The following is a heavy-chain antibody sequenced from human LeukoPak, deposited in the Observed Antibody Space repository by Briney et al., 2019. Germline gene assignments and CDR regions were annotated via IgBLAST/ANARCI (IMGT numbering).Heavy chain of an antibody. CDR2: IYYSGST. Sequence: PSETLSLTCTVSGGSISSYYWSWIRQPPGKGLEWIGYIYYSGSTNYNPSLKSRVTISVDTSKNQFSLKLSSATAADTAVYYCARHARWGSSWGQGTLVTVSS. D-gene: IGHD6-13*01. CDR3: ARHARWGSS. V-gene: IGHV4-59*01. J-gene: IGHJ4*02. CDR1: GGSISSYY.